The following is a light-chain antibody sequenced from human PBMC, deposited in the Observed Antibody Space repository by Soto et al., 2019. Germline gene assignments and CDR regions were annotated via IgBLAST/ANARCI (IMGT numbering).Light chain of an antibody. CDR1: QDIRSY. CDR2: DTF. CDR3: QQRYSSQWT. V-gene: IGKV1-39*01. J-gene: IGKJ1*01. Sequence: DIQMTQSPSSLSASVGDRVSITCRASQDIRSYLNWYQQKPGKAPDLLIYDTFNLQIGVPPRFSGGRYGTDFTLTISSLQPEDFATYYCQQRYSSQWTSGQGTKVEIK.